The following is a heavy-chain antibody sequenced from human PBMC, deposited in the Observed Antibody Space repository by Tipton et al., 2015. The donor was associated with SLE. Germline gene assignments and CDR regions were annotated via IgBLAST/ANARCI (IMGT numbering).Heavy chain of an antibody. CDR3: ARGVWFGELRGRAFDI. V-gene: IGHV4-34*09. Sequence: TLSLTCAVYGGSFSGYYWSWIRQPPGKGLEWIGYIYYSGSTYYNPSLKSRVTISVDTSKNQFSLKLSSVTAADTAVYYCARGVWFGELRGRAFDIWGQGTMVTVSS. CDR1: GGSFSGYY. D-gene: IGHD3-10*01. CDR2: IYYSGST. J-gene: IGHJ3*02.